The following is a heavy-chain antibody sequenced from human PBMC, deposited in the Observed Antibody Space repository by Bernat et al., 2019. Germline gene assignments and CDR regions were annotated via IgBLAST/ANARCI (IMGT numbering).Heavy chain of an antibody. V-gene: IGHV3-30*18. CDR3: AKVRYYGSGSYPFDY. Sequence: QVQLVESGGGVVQPGRSLRLSCAASGFTFSSYGMHWVRQAPGKGLEWVAVISYDGSNKYYADSVKGRFTISRDNSKNTLYLQMSSLRAEDTAVYYCAKVRYYGSGSYPFDYWGQGTLVTVSS. D-gene: IGHD3-10*01. J-gene: IGHJ4*02. CDR1: GFTFSSYG. CDR2: ISYDGSNK.